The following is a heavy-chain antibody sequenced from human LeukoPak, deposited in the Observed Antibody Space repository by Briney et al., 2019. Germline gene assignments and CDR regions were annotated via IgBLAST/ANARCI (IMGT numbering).Heavy chain of an antibody. V-gene: IGHV4-59*01. D-gene: IGHD3-10*01. Sequence: SETLSLTCTVSGGSISSYYWSWIRQPPGEGLEWIGYIYYSGSTNYNPSLKRRVTISVDTSKNQFSLKLSSVTAADTAVYYCARIGHEDYYFDYWGQGTLVTVSS. CDR3: ARIGHEDYYFDY. J-gene: IGHJ4*02. CDR1: GGSISSYY. CDR2: IYYSGST.